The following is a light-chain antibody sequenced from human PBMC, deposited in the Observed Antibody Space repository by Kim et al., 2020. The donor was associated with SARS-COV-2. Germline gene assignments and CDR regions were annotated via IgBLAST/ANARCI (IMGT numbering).Light chain of an antibody. J-gene: IGKJ4*01. CDR1: QGVVTD. CDR2: DTS. Sequence: FSPGTRTALACRHSQGVVTDLAWYQQKPGQPPRLLIYDTSNRASGIPARFSGSGSGTDFTLTISSLEPEDVAIYYCLQRWRWPLTFGGGTKVDIK. V-gene: IGKV3-11*01. CDR3: LQRWRWPLT.